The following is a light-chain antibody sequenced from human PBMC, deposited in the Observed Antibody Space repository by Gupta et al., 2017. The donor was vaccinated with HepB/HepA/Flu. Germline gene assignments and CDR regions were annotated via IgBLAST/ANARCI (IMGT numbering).Light chain of an antibody. CDR1: SSNIGAGYD. CDR3: QSYDSSLSGWV. V-gene: IGLV1-40*01. Sequence: HSVLTQPPSVSGAPGQRVTISCTGSSSNIGAGYDVHWYQQLPGPAPKFLIYGNTNRPSGVPDRFSGSKSGTSASLAITGLQAEDEADYYCQSYDSSLSGWVFGGGTKLTVL. J-gene: IGLJ3*02. CDR2: GNT.